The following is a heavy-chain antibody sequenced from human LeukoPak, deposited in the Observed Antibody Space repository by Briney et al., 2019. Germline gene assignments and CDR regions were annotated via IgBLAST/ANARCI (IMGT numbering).Heavy chain of an antibody. D-gene: IGHD4-17*01. CDR2: IYYSGTT. J-gene: IGHJ4*02. V-gene: IGHV4-31*02. CDR3: ASLIPSLRYLDY. Sequence: SETLSLTCTVSGGSISSGGYYWSWIRQHPGKGLEWIGYIYYSGTTSYNPSLKRRVTISVDTSKKQFSLKLTSVTAADTAVYYCASLIPSLRYLDYWARAPWSPSPQ. CDR1: GGSISSGGYY.